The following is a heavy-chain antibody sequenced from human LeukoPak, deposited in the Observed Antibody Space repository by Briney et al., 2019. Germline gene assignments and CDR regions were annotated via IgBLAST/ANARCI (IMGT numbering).Heavy chain of an antibody. J-gene: IGHJ6*03. CDR2: INLNSRNI. Sequence: PGGSLRLSCTASGFTFDNYAMHWVRQAPGKGLEWVSCINLNSRNIGYADSVKGRFTISRDNAKSSLYLQMNSLRAEDTALYYCAKASGGTYYYYMDVWGKGTTVTVSS. CDR3: AKASGGTYYYYMDV. V-gene: IGHV3-9*01. CDR1: GFTFDNYA. D-gene: IGHD3-3*01.